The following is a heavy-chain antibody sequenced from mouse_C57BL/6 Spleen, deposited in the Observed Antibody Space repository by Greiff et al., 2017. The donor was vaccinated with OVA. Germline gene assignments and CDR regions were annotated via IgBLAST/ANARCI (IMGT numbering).Heavy chain of an antibody. D-gene: IGHD2-4*01. CDR3: ARREYDYDDYYAMDY. J-gene: IGHJ4*01. CDR2: INPYNGGT. Sequence: EVKLLESGPVLVKPGASVKMSCKASGYTFTDYYMNWVKQSHGKSLEWIGVINPYNGGTSYNQKFKGKATLTVDKSSSTAYMELNSLTSEDSAVYDCARREYDYDDYYAMDYWGQGTSVTVSS. V-gene: IGHV1-19*01. CDR1: GYTFTDYY.